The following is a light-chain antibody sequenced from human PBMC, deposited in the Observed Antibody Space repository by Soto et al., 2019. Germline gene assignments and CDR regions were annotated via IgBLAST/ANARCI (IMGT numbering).Light chain of an antibody. CDR1: QSVTSNY. J-gene: IGKJ5*01. Sequence: EIVLTQSPGTLSLSTGERATLSGRASQSVTSNYLAWYQQKPGQAPRLLVYGASSRATGISDRFSGSGSGTDFTLTISRLEPEDFAVYYCQHYVSPPITFGQGTRLEIK. V-gene: IGKV3-20*01. CDR3: QHYVSPPIT. CDR2: GAS.